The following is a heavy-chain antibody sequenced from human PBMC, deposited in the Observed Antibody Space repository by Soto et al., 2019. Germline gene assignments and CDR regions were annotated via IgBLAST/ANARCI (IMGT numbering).Heavy chain of an antibody. J-gene: IGHJ6*03. CDR2: YGGSGGSR. D-gene: IGHD3-10*01. CDR1: VFTFSTYG. Sequence: VQLLESGGGLVQWGGSLRLSCVTSVFTFSTYGMTWVRQAPGKGLEWVSYGGSGGSRYYAESVKGRFTISRDNSKNTLSLEMNSLRAEDTATYYCVKFRGRAYPYYYMDVWGKGTTVTVSS. CDR3: VKFRGRAYPYYYMDV. V-gene: IGHV3-23*01.